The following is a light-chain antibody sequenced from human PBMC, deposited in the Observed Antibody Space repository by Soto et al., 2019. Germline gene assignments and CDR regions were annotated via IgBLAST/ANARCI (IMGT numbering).Light chain of an antibody. CDR2: KAS. CDR1: QTISSW. CDR3: LSGHSRP. J-gene: IGKJ4*01. V-gene: IGKV1-5*03. Sequence: DIQMTQSPSTLSGSVGARVTITCRASQTISSWLAWYQQKPGKAPKLLIYKASTLKSGVPARFSGSGSGTDFTRTISSLQPEDFATYFCLSGHSRPFGGGTKVDIK.